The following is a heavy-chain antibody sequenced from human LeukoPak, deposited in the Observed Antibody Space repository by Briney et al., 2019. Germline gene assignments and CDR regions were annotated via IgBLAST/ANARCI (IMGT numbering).Heavy chain of an antibody. CDR3: ARDLKDYYDSSGYYSVTHFDY. CDR2: ISAYNGNT. D-gene: IGHD3-22*01. CDR1: GYTFTSYG. V-gene: IGHV1-18*01. Sequence: ASVKVSCKASGYTFTSYGISWVRQAPGQGLEWMGWISAYNGNTNYAQKLQGRVTMTTDTSTSTAYMELRSLRSDDTAVYYCARDLKDYYDSSGYYSVTHFDYWGQGTLVTVSS. J-gene: IGHJ4*02.